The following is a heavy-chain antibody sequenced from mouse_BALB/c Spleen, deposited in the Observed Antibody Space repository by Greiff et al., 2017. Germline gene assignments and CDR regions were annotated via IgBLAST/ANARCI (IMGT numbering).Heavy chain of an antibody. V-gene: IGHV5-17*02. CDR2: ISSGSSTI. CDR3: ARDPPYGNYDY. D-gene: IGHD2-1*01. J-gene: IGHJ2*01. CDR1: GFTFSSFG. Sequence: EVQLQESGGGLVQPGGSRKLSCAASGFTFSSFGMHWVRQAPEKGLEWVAYISSGSSTIYYADTVKGRFTISRDNPKNTLFLQMTSLRSEDTAMYYCARDPPYGNYDYWGQGTTLTVSS.